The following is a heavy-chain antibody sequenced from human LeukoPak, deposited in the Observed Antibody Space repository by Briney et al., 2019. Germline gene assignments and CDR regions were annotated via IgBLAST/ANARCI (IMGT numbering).Heavy chain of an antibody. J-gene: IGHJ5*02. CDR3: ARGGRYYYGSGNWFDP. Sequence: PSETLSLTCAVYGGSFSGYYWSWIRQPPGKGLEWIGEINHSGSTNYNPSLKSRVTTSVDTSKNQFSLKLSSVTAADTAVYYCARGGRYYYGSGNWFDPWGQGTLVTVSS. D-gene: IGHD3-10*01. CDR1: GGSFSGYY. V-gene: IGHV4-34*01. CDR2: INHSGST.